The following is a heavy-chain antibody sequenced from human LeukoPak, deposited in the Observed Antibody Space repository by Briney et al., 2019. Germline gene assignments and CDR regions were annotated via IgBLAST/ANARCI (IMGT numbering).Heavy chain of an antibody. J-gene: IGHJ4*02. V-gene: IGHV3-30*03. CDR1: GFPFSDYG. D-gene: IGHD1-14*01. CDR3: ATLLGSITGIDY. Sequence: PGTSLRLSCAASGFPFSDYGMYWVRQAPGKGLEWLAVISHDGSNKYYADSVKGRITISRDNSMNTLYLQMNSLRAEDTAVYYCATLLGSITGIDYWGQGTLVTVSS. CDR2: ISHDGSNK.